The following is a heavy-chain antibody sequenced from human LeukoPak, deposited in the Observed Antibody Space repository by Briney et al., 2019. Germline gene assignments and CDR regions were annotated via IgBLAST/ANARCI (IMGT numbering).Heavy chain of an antibody. CDR2: ISSSGSTI. CDR1: GVTFSSYE. Sequence: PAGSLRLSCAASGVTFSSYEMNWGRQPPGKGLEWVSYISSSGSTIYYADSVKGRFTISRDNAKNSLYLQMNSLRAEGTAVYYCAREWGATANWFDPWGQGTLVTVSS. J-gene: IGHJ5*02. CDR3: AREWGATANWFDP. V-gene: IGHV3-48*03. D-gene: IGHD5-12*01.